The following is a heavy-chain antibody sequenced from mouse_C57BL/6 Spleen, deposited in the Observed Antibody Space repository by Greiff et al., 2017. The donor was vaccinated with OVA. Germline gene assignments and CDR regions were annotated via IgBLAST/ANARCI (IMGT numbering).Heavy chain of an antibody. V-gene: IGHV1-19*01. CDR3: ASPNWEGAPFDY. CDR1: GYTFTDYY. D-gene: IGHD4-1*01. Sequence: EVQLQQSGPVLVKPGASVKMSCKASGYTFTDYYMNWVKQSHGKSLEWIGVINPYNGGTSYNQKFKGKATLTVDKSSSTAYMELNSLTSQDSAVDYCASPNWEGAPFDYWGQGTTLTVSS. J-gene: IGHJ2*01. CDR2: INPYNGGT.